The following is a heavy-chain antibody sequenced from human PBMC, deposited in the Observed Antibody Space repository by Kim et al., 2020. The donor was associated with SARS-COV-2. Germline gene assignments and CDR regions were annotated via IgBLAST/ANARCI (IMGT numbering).Heavy chain of an antibody. D-gene: IGHD1-7*01. CDR2: IYYSGST. CDR1: GGSISSSSYY. J-gene: IGHJ4*02. Sequence: SETLSLTCTVSGGSISSSSYYWGWIRQPPGKGLEWIGSIYYSGSTYYNPSLKSRVTISVDTSKNQFSLKLSSVTAADTAVYYCARQKIRRWNYREGYFDYWGQGTLVTVSS. CDR3: ARQKIRRWNYREGYFDY. V-gene: IGHV4-39*01.